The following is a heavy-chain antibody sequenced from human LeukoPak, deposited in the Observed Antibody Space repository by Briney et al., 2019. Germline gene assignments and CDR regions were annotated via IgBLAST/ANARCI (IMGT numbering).Heavy chain of an antibody. J-gene: IGHJ3*02. CDR1: GFSFRNYW. CDR3: ARDQLWFGERDAFDI. V-gene: IGHV3-7*01. CDR2: IKEDGSEK. D-gene: IGHD3-10*01. Sequence: GGSLRLSCAASGFSFRNYWMSWARQPPGKGLEWVATIKEDGSEKYYVDSVKGRFSISRDNAKNSLYLQMNSLRDEDTAVYYCARDQLWFGERDAFDIWGQGTMVTVSS.